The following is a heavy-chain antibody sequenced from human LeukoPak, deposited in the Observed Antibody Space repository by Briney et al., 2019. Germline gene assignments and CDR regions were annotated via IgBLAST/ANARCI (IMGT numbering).Heavy chain of an antibody. D-gene: IGHD6-19*01. CDR2: ISSGGDYT. V-gene: IGHV3-23*01. J-gene: IGHJ5*02. CDR1: GFTFNNYA. Sequence: GGSLRLSCAASGFTFNNYAMSWVRQAPGRGLEWVSAISSGGDYTNSADSVKGRFTISRDNSRNTLYLQMNSLRAEDTAVYYCAKDRASGSGSYSYRGFDHWGQGTLVAVSS. CDR3: AKDRASGSGSYSYRGFDH.